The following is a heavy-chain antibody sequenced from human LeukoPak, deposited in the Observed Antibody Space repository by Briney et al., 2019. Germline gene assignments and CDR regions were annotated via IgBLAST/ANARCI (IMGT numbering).Heavy chain of an antibody. CDR3: AKDRLGNYGSGSSFDY. D-gene: IGHD3-10*01. CDR2: ISGSGGST. CDR1: GFTFSSYA. Sequence: GGSLRLSCAASGFTFSSYAMSWVRQAPGKGLEWVSAISGSGGSTYYADSVKGRFTISRDNSKNTLYLQMNSQRAEDTAVYYCAKDRLGNYGSGSSFDYWGQGTLVTVSS. J-gene: IGHJ4*02. V-gene: IGHV3-23*01.